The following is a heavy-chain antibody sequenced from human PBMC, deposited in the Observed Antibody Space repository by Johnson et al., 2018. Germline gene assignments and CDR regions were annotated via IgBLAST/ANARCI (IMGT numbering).Heavy chain of an antibody. CDR2: ISGSGGRT. J-gene: IGHJ6*03. Sequence: VQLVESGGGLVQPGGSLRLSCAASGFTFSSYAMSWVRQAPGKGLEWVSAISGSGGRTYYADSVKGRFTISRDNSKNMLYLQMNSLRAEDTAVYYCAEELRITMIAPGRYMDGWGKGTTVTVSS. CDR3: AEELRITMIAPGRYMDG. V-gene: IGHV3-23*04. CDR1: GFTFSSYA. D-gene: IGHD3-22*01.